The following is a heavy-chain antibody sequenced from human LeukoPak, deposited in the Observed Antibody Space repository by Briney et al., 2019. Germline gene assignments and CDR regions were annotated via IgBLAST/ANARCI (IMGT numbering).Heavy chain of an antibody. D-gene: IGHD4-17*01. CDR1: GFTFSSYV. Sequence: GGSLRLSCAASGFTFSSYVRSWVRQAPGKGLEWVSGISGSGGTTNYADSVKGRFTISRDNSKNTVYLQMNSLRAEDTAFYYCAKDRFTVTPYYFDLWGQGTLVTVSS. CDR2: ISGSGGTT. V-gene: IGHV3-23*01. CDR3: AKDRFTVTPYYFDL. J-gene: IGHJ4*02.